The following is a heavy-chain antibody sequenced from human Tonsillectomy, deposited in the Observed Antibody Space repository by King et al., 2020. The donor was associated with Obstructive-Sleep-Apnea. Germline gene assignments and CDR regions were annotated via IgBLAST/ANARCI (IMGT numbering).Heavy chain of an antibody. D-gene: IGHD5-18*01. CDR2: INSDGGST. CDR3: ARDCDRYSSGHDAFDI. J-gene: IGHJ3*02. CDR1: GFTFSNYW. V-gene: IGHV3-74*01. Sequence: EVQLVESGGGLVQPGGSLRLSCAASGFTFSNYWMHWVRQGPGKGLVWVSRINSDGGSTIYADAVKGRFTISRDNAKNKLYLQKNSLRAEDTAVYYCARDCDRYSSGHDAFDIWGQGTMVTVSS.